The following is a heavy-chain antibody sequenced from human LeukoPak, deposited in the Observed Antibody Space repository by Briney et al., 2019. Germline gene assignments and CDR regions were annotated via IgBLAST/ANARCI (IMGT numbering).Heavy chain of an antibody. CDR2: IIPIFGTA. V-gene: IGHV1-69*13. J-gene: IGHJ3*02. D-gene: IGHD1-26*01. CDR3: ARDPPSWRELGREAFDI. Sequence: SVKVSCKASGGTSSSYAISWVRQAPGQGLEWMGGIIPIFGTANYAQKFQGRVTITADESTSTAYMELSSLRSEDTAVYYCARDPPSWRELGREAFDIWGQGTMVTVSS. CDR1: GGTSSSYA.